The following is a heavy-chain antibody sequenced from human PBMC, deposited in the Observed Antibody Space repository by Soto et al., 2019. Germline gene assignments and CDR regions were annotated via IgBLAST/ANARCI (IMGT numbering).Heavy chain of an antibody. J-gene: IGHJ4*02. CDR3: ARQIYDSDTGPNFQYYFDS. CDR2: IDPSDSQT. D-gene: IGHD3-22*01. CDR1: GYSFAGYW. V-gene: IGHV5-10-1*01. Sequence: GESLKISCKGSGYSFAGYWITWVRQKPGKGLEWMGRIDPSDSQTYYSPSFRGHVTISVTKSITTVFLQWSSLRASDTAMYYCARQIYDSDTGPNFQYYFDSWGQGTPVTSPQ.